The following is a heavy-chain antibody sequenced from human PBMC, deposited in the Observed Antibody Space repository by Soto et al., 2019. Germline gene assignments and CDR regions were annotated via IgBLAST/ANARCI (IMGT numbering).Heavy chain of an antibody. CDR1: GFTFTTYA. Sequence: GGSLRLSCAASGFTFTTYAMRWVRQAPGKGLEWVSAISASGDITYYADSVKGRFTISRDSSKNTLYLQMNGLRAEDTAVYYCAKDLAVSRIIMIVVVTLGSFFDYWGQGTLITVSS. D-gene: IGHD3-22*01. CDR2: ISASGDIT. CDR3: AKDLAVSRIIMIVVVTLGSFFDY. J-gene: IGHJ4*02. V-gene: IGHV3-23*01.